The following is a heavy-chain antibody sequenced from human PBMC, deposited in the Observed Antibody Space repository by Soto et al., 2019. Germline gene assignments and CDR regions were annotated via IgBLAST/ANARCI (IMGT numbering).Heavy chain of an antibody. J-gene: IGHJ6*02. V-gene: IGHV3-74*01. Sequence: LRLSCAASGFTFSSYWMHWVRQAPGKGLVWVSRIHRDGSSTTYADSVKGRFTISRDNAKNTLYLQLSSLRAEDTAVYYCARWDSSSSHYYYGMDVWGQGTTVTVSS. D-gene: IGHD6-6*01. CDR3: ARWDSSSSHYYYGMDV. CDR2: IHRDGSST. CDR1: GFTFSSYW.